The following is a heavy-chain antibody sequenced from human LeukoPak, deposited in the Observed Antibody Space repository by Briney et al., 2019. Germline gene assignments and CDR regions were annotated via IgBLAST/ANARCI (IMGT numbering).Heavy chain of an antibody. J-gene: IGHJ5*02. Sequence: GGSLRLSCAASGFTFSNYWMTWVRQAPGKGLEWVSAISGSGGSTYYADSVKGRFTISRDNSKNTLYLQMNSLRAEDTAVYYCAKGVDIWFGEYNRFDPWGQGTLVTVSS. V-gene: IGHV3-23*01. CDR2: ISGSGGST. D-gene: IGHD3-10*01. CDR1: GFTFSNYW. CDR3: AKGVDIWFGEYNRFDP.